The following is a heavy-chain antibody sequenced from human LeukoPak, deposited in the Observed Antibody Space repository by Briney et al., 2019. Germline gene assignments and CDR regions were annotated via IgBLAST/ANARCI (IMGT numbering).Heavy chain of an antibody. V-gene: IGHV3-30*04. D-gene: IGHD6-6*01. CDR2: ISYDGTKK. Sequence: GRSLSLSCAASGFTFSNYAMQWVRQAPGKGLEWVALISYDGTKKYYADSAKGRFTISRDNSKNTLDLQMNSLRADDSAVYYCARDIAARLDYWGQGSLVTVSS. J-gene: IGHJ4*02. CDR3: ARDIAARLDY. CDR1: GFTFSNYA.